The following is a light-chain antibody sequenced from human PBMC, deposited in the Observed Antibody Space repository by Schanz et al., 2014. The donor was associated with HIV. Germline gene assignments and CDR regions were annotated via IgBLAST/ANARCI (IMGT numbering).Light chain of an antibody. CDR1: NSDVGSYNL. J-gene: IGLJ1*01. CDR2: EVS. V-gene: IGLV2-23*02. CDR3: CSYAGSYTLYV. Sequence: QSALTQPASVSGSPGQSITISCTGANSDVGSYNLVSWYQQHPGKAPKLMIFEVSKRPSGISDRFSGSKSGNTASLTVSGLQAEDEADYYCCSYAGSYTLYVFGTGTKLTVL.